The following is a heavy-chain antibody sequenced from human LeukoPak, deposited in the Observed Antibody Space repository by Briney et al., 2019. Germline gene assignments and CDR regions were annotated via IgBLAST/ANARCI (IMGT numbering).Heavy chain of an antibody. CDR3: ITDLG. D-gene: IGHD1-14*01. CDR2: ISYDGSNK. Sequence: GGSLRLSCAASGFTFSNYAMHWVRQAPGKGLEWVAIISYDGSNKYYADSVKGRFTISRDNAKSTVYLQMNSLRVEDTAVYYCITDLGWGQGTLVTVSS. J-gene: IGHJ4*02. V-gene: IGHV3-30-3*01. CDR1: GFTFSNYA.